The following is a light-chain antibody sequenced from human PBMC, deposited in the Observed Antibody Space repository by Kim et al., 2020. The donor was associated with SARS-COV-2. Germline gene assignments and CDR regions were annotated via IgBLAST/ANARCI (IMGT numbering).Light chain of an antibody. J-gene: IGKJ1*01. Sequence: SVGDRFTITCRASQCISNYLAWDQQKPGKVPKLLIYAASTLQSGVPSRFSGSGSGTDFTLTISSLQPEDVATYYCQKYNSAPTWTFGQGTKVDIK. CDR2: AAS. CDR1: QCISNY. CDR3: QKYNSAPTWT. V-gene: IGKV1-27*01.